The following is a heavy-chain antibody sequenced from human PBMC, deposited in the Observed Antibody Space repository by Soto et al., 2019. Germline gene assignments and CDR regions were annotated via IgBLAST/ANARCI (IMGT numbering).Heavy chain of an antibody. D-gene: IGHD6-13*01. J-gene: IGHJ4*02. CDR3: ARVSAVARGIAAAEY. Sequence: QVQLVESGGGVVQPGRSLRLSCEASGFTFSSYGMHWVRQAPGKGLEWVAVIWYDGSNKYYADSVKGRFTISRDNSKNTLYLQMNSLRAEDTAVYYCARVSAVARGIAAAEYWGQGNLVTVSS. CDR1: GFTFSSYG. V-gene: IGHV3-33*01. CDR2: IWYDGSNK.